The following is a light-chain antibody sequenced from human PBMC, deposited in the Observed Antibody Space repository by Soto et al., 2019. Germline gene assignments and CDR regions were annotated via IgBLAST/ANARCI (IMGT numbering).Light chain of an antibody. CDR1: QSFGTN. CDR2: GAS. CDR3: QNYNSAPFA. Sequence: EIVLTQSPGTLSLSPGERATLSCRASQSFGTNLAWYQQTPGQAPRLLIYGASIRATGVPDRFSGSGSGTDFTLTISSLRPEDIATYYCQNYNSAPFAFGQGTRLEIK. V-gene: IGKV3-15*01. J-gene: IGKJ5*01.